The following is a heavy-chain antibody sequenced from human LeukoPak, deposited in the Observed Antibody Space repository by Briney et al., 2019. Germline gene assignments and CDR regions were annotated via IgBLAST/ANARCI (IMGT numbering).Heavy chain of an antibody. D-gene: IGHD5-18*01. J-gene: IGHJ4*01. CDR2: IIHIFGTA. Sequence: ASVTVSCKASGGTFSSYAFSWVRQAPGQGLEWMGGIIHIFGTANYAQKFQGRVTITADESTSTAYMELSSLRSEDTAVYYSARVGGYSYGYDYWGQGTLVTVSS. CDR1: GGTFSSYA. CDR3: ARVGGYSYGYDY. V-gene: IGHV1-69*13.